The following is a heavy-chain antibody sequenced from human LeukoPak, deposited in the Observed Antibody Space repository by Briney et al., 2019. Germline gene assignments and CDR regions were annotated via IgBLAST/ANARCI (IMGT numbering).Heavy chain of an antibody. CDR2: ISGSSIYT. D-gene: IGHD3-22*01. CDR3: VRDISGYYFDY. V-gene: IGHV3-11*05. Sequence: GSLRLSCEASGFTFSDYHMTWIRQAPGKGLEWVSYISGSSIYTRYADSVKGRFTISRDNAKNSLYLQMNSLRAEDTALYYCVRDISGYYFDYWGQGTLVTVSS. CDR1: GFTFSDYH. J-gene: IGHJ4*02.